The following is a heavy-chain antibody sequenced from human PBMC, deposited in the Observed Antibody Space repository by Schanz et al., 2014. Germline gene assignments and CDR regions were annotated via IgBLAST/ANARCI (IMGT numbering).Heavy chain of an antibody. Sequence: EVQLLESGGGLVQPGGSLRLSCASSGFSFTTYAMSWVRQAPGKGLEWVSSISSGGGSTYYADSVKGRFTISRDNTKNSLFLQLNSLRADDTAVYYCARNRGSGGQNWYFDLCGRGTLVTVSS. D-gene: IGHD1-26*01. CDR3: ARNRGSGGQNWYFDL. J-gene: IGHJ2*01. V-gene: IGHV3-23*01. CDR1: GFSFTTYA. CDR2: ISSGGGST.